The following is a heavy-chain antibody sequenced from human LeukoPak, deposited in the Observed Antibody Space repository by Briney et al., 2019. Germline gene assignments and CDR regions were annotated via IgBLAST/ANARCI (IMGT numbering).Heavy chain of an antibody. J-gene: IGHJ6*02. Sequence: GESLKTSCKCSGSRFTSYWISWLRQMPGKGLEWMGRIDPSDSYTNYSPSFQGHVTISADKSISTAALQWSSLKASELSRLCSANRYGSGRLVPYYYYYGIDVWGQGTTVTVSS. CDR2: IDPSDSYT. CDR3: ANRYGSGRLVPYYYYYGIDV. D-gene: IGHD3-10*01. V-gene: IGHV5-10-1*01. CDR1: GSRFTSYW.